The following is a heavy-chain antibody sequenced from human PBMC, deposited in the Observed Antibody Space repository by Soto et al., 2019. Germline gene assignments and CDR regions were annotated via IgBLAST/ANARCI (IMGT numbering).Heavy chain of an antibody. Sequence: EVQLLESGGGLAQPGGSLRLSCAASGFTFSSYPMSWVRQAPGQGLEWVSGVVASGGITYYADSVKGRFTISRDNTKNTLYLQMTSLRDADTAVYYCAKNSTATIRVGYNYWGQGTLVTVS. CDR2: VVASGGIT. V-gene: IGHV3-23*01. CDR1: GFTFSSYP. CDR3: AKNSTATIRVGYNY. D-gene: IGHD5-12*01. J-gene: IGHJ4*02.